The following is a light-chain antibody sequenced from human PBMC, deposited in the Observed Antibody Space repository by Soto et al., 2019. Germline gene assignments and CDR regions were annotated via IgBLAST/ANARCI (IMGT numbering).Light chain of an antibody. CDR1: QDIKNY. Sequence: DIQMTQSPSSLSASVGDRVTITCQASQDIKNYLNWYQQKPGKAPNLLINDASNLKTGVPSRFSGSGSGTDFTFTISSLQPQDIATYYCQHSDHLPPLSFGGGNKVELK. V-gene: IGKV1-33*01. CDR2: DAS. J-gene: IGKJ4*01. CDR3: QHSDHLPPLS.